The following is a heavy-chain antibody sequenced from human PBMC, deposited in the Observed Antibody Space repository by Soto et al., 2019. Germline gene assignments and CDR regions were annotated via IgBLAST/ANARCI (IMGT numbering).Heavy chain of an antibody. Sequence: QVQLVQSGAEVKKPGSSVKVSCKTSGDSFSRSAVTWVRQAPGQGLEWMGGIIPIFGMTNYAQKFQVRVTIIADEPTSTAYMELSSLRSDDTAMYYCARSQISSSGDYFWFDPWGQGPLVTVSS. J-gene: IGHJ5*02. V-gene: IGHV1-69*12. D-gene: IGHD2-21*02. CDR2: IIPIFGMT. CDR3: ARSQISSSGDYFWFDP. CDR1: GDSFSRSA.